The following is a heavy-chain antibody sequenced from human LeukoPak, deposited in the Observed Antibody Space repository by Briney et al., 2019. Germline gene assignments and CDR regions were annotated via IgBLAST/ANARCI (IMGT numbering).Heavy chain of an antibody. Sequence: SETLSLTCSVSGGFNTHYYWSWIRKPPGKGLEWIGYFYHSGSTNYNPSLKSRVTMSVDTSKNQFSLKLSSVTAADTAVYYCARGYCSSTSCLDYWGQGTLVTVPS. V-gene: IGHV4-59*12. CDR2: FYHSGST. J-gene: IGHJ4*02. CDR1: GGFNTHYY. CDR3: ARGYCSSTSCLDY. D-gene: IGHD2-2*01.